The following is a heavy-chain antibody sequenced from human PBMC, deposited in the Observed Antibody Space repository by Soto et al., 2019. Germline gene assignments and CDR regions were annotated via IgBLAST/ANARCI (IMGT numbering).Heavy chain of an antibody. V-gene: IGHV2-5*02. J-gene: IGHJ6*02. Sequence: QITLKESGPTLVKPTQTLTLTCTFSGFSLSTSGVGVGWIRQPPGKALEWLALIYWDDDKRYSPSLKSRLTITKDTSKNQVVLTMTNMDPVDTATYYCAHITGRDCSSTSCPLDYYYGMDVWGQGTTVTVSS. D-gene: IGHD2-2*01. CDR1: GFSLSTSGVG. CDR2: IYWDDDK. CDR3: AHITGRDCSSTSCPLDYYYGMDV.